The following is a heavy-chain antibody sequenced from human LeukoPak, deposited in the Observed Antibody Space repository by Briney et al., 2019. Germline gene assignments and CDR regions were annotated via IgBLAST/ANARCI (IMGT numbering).Heavy chain of an antibody. CDR1: GFTVSSNY. CDR2: INHSGST. V-gene: IGHV4-34*01. J-gene: IGHJ4*02. Sequence: PGGSLRLSCAASGFTVSSNYMSWIRQPPGKGLEWIGEINHSGSTNYNPSLKSRVTISVDTSKNQFSLKLSSVTAADTAVYYCARGNRYSRERQYYFDYRGQGTLVTVSS. D-gene: IGHD1-1*01. CDR3: ARGNRYSRERQYYFDY.